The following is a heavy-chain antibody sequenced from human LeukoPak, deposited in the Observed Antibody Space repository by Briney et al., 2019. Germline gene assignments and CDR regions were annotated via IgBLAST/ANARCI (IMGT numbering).Heavy chain of an antibody. CDR1: GYTFTNYG. Sequence: GASVKVSCKASGYTFTNYGISWVRQAPGQGLEWMGWISAYNGNTNYAQKLQGRVTMTTDTSTSTAYMELRSLRSDDTAVYYCARSRGYQLLYWFDPWGQGTLVTVSS. CDR2: ISAYNGNT. CDR3: ARSRGYQLLYWFDP. V-gene: IGHV1-18*01. J-gene: IGHJ5*02. D-gene: IGHD2-2*01.